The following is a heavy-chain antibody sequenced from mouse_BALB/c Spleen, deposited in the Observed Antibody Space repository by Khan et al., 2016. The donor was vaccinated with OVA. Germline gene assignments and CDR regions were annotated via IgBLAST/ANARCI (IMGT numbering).Heavy chain of an antibody. Sequence: EVKLEAAGGGLVQPGGSMKLSCVASGFTFSNYWMNWVRQSPEKGLEWVAEIRLKSDAYVTHYAESVTGRSTITRDDTNSSVYLQMNNLRAEDTDIYYCWILLWGQGTTLTVSS. CDR2: IRLKSDAYVT. J-gene: IGHJ2*01. V-gene: IGHV6-6*02. CDR3: WILL. CDR1: GFTFSNYW.